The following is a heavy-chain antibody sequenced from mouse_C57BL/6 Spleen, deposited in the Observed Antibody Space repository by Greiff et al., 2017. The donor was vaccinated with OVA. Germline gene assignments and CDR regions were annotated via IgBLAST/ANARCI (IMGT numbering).Heavy chain of an antibody. Sequence: VQLQQPGAELVRPGTSVKLSCKASGYTFTSYWMHWVKQRPGQGLEWIGVIDPSDSYTNYNQKFKGKATLTVDTSSSTAYLQLSSLTSEDSAVYYCARGEYCDVWGTGTTVTVSS. V-gene: IGHV1-59*01. CDR3: ARGEYCDV. J-gene: IGHJ1*03. CDR1: GYTFTSYW. CDR2: IDPSDSYT.